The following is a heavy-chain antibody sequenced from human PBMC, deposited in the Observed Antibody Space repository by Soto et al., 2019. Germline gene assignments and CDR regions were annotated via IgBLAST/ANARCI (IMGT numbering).Heavy chain of an antibody. CDR2: ISGSGGST. CDR3: ETCSGGSCYGVNWFDP. V-gene: IGHV3-23*01. Sequence: GGSLRLSCAASGFTFSSYAMSWVRQAPGKGLEWVSAISGSGGSTYYADSVKGRFTISRDNSKYTLYLQMNSLRAEDTAVYYCETCSGGSCYGVNWFDPWGQGTLVNVSS. CDR1: GFTFSSYA. D-gene: IGHD2-15*01. J-gene: IGHJ5*02.